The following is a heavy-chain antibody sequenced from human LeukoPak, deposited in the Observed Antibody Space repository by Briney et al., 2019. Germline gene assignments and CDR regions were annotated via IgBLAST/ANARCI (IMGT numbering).Heavy chain of an antibody. V-gene: IGHV3-9*01. CDR1: GFTFDDYA. Sequence: PGGSLRLSCVASGFTFDDYAMHWVRQAPGKGLEWVAGINWNSVSAVYADSLKGRFTISRDNAKNSLYLQMNSLRAEDTAVYYCARGRSGYADYWGQGTLVTVSS. J-gene: IGHJ4*02. CDR3: ARGRSGYADY. CDR2: INWNSVSA. D-gene: IGHD3-22*01.